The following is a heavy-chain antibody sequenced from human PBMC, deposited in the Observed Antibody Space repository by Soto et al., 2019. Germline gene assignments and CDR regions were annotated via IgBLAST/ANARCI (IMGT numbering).Heavy chain of an antibody. Sequence: PGGSLRLSCASSGFTFSTYWMNGVRQTPGKGLMWVSRISPDGSNRGYADSVEGRFTVSRDNAKNTLYLQMHSLRAEDTAMYYCASWGHIVPVFYTDFDHWGEGTLVTVSS. J-gene: IGHJ4*02. CDR1: GFTFSTYW. V-gene: IGHV3-74*01. D-gene: IGHD2-21*01. CDR3: ASWGHIVPVFYTDFDH. CDR2: ISPDGSNR.